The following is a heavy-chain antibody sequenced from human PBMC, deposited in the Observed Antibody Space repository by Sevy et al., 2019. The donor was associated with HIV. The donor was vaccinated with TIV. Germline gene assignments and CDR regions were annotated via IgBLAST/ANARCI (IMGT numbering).Heavy chain of an antibody. CDR3: AKCGGGYDSSGC. J-gene: IGHJ4*02. V-gene: IGHV3-30-3*02. CDR2: ISYDGSNK. Sequence: GGSLRLSCAASGFTFSSYAMHWVRQAPGKGLEWVAVISYDGSNKYYADSVKGRFTISRDNSKNTLYLQMNSLRAEDTAVYYCAKCGGGYDSSGCWGQGTLVTVSS. D-gene: IGHD3-22*01. CDR1: GFTFSSYA.